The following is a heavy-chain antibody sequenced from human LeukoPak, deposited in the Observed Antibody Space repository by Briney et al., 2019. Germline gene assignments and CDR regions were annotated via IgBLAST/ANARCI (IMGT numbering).Heavy chain of an antibody. CDR2: IRYDGSNK. Sequence: SGGSLRLSCAASGFTFNNYGMHWVRQAPGKGLEWVAFIRYDGSNKYYADSVKGRFTISRDNSKNTLYLQMNSLRAEDTAVYYCAKDHYDSSGYYYRLDAFDIWGQGTMVTVSS. V-gene: IGHV3-30*02. CDR3: AKDHYDSSGYYYRLDAFDI. D-gene: IGHD3-22*01. CDR1: GFTFNNYG. J-gene: IGHJ3*02.